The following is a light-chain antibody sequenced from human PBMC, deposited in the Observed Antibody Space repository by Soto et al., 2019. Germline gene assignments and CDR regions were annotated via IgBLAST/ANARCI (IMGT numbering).Light chain of an antibody. V-gene: IGLV2-14*01. CDR1: SSDVGGYNY. CDR3: SSYTSSSTLLDV. J-gene: IGLJ1*01. Sequence: QSVLTQPASVSGSPGQSITISCTGTSSDVGGYNYVSWYQQHPGKAPKLMIYEVSNRPSGVSNRFSGSKSGNTASLTISGLKAEDEADYYCSSYTSSSTLLDVFGTGTKLTVL. CDR2: EVS.